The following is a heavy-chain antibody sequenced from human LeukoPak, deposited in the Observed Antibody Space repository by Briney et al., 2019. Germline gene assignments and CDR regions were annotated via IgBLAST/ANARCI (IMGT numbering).Heavy chain of an antibody. D-gene: IGHD6-6*01. CDR2: INPNSGGT. CDR3: ARDLGSIAARRGVYHYYMDV. J-gene: IGHJ6*03. CDR1: GYTFTGYY. V-gene: IGHV1-2*02. Sequence: GAPVKVSCKASGYTFTGYYMHWVRQAPGQGLEWMGWINPNSGGTNYAQKFQGRVTMTRDTSISTAYMELSRLRSDDTAVYYCARDLGSIAARRGVYHYYMDVWGKGTTVTVSS.